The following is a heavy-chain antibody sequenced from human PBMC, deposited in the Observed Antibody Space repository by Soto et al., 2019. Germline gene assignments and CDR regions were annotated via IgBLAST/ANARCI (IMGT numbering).Heavy chain of an antibody. CDR2: IYYSGST. CDR1: GGSISCGDYY. V-gene: IGHV4-30-4*01. D-gene: IGHD1-26*01. CDR3: ASRRSTGRALLFDP. Sequence: SETLSLTCTVSGGSISCGDYYWSWIRQPPGKGLEWIGYIYYSGSTYYNPSLKSRVTISIDTSKNQFSLKLSSVTAADTAVYYCASRRSTGRALLFDPWGQGTLVTVSS. J-gene: IGHJ5*02.